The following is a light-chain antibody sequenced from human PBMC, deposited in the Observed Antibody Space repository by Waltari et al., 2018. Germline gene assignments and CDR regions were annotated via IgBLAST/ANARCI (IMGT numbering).Light chain of an antibody. CDR1: QSVSSNY. J-gene: IGKJ4*01. CDR2: GAS. Sequence: EIVLTQSPGTLSLSPGDRATLSCRAGQSVSSNYLAWYQQKPGQAPRLLIYGASSRATGIPDKFSGSGSGTDFTLTINRLEPEDFAVYYCQQYGRSPLTFGGGTKVEIK. V-gene: IGKV3-20*01. CDR3: QQYGRSPLT.